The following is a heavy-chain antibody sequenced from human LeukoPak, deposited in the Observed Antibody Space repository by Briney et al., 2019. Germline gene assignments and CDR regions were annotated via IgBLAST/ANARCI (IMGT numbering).Heavy chain of an antibody. D-gene: IGHD4-17*01. CDR2: ISGSGDYT. Sequence: GGSLRLSCAASGFTFNSYAMSWVRQAPGKGLEWVSAISGSGDYTYYADSVKGRVTISRDNSKNTLYLQMSSLRAEDTAVYYCARDPNGDYFGAFDIWGQGTMVTVSS. CDR1: GFTFNSYA. J-gene: IGHJ3*02. V-gene: IGHV3-23*01. CDR3: ARDPNGDYFGAFDI.